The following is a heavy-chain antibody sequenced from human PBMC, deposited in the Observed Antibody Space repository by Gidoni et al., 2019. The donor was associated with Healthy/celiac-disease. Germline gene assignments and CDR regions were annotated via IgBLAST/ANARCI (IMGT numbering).Heavy chain of an antibody. CDR1: VFTFTSYS. CDR2: ISSSSSTI. Sequence: EVQLVESGGGLVQPGGPLRLSCAASVFTFTSYSMSWVRQAPGKGVGWVTYISSSSSTIYYTDSGKGRFTITRDKTKNSLYLQMNSLRDEDKTVYYCAGERELLRGGVFFDYWGQGTLVTVSS. J-gene: IGHJ4*02. D-gene: IGHD1-26*01. CDR3: AGERELLRGGVFFDY. V-gene: IGHV3-48*02.